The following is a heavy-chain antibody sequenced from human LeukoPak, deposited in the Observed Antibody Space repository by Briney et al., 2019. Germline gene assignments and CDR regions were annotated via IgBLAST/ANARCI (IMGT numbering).Heavy chain of an antibody. CDR3: ARVGSGGTSYYFDY. J-gene: IGHJ4*02. CDR1: GGSISSYY. D-gene: IGHD1-26*01. CDR2: IYYGGST. V-gene: IGHV4-59*01. Sequence: SETLSLTCTVSGGSISSYYWSWIRQPPGKGREWIGYIYYGGSTNYNPSLKSRVTISGDTSKNQFSLKLSSVTAADTAVYYCARVGSGGTSYYFDYWGQGALVTVSS.